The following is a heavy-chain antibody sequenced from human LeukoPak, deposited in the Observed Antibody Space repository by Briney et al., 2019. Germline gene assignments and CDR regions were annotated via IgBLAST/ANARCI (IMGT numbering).Heavy chain of an antibody. CDR2: IYYSGST. CDR3: ASDYGDYGGFDY. CDR1: GGSISSGHYY. V-gene: IGHV4-30-4*01. Sequence: SETLSLTCTVSGGSISSGHYYWSWIRQPPGKGLEWIGYIYYSGSTYYNPSLKSRVTISVDTSKNQFSLKLSSVTAADTAVYFCASDYGDYGGFDYWGQGTLVTVSS. D-gene: IGHD4-17*01. J-gene: IGHJ4*02.